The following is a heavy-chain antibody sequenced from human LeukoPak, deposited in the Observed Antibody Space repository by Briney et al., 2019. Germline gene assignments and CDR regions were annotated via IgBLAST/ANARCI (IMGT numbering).Heavy chain of an antibody. V-gene: IGHV1-18*01. CDR2: ISAYNGNT. D-gene: IGHD3-22*01. CDR1: GYTFTSYG. CDR3: ARAENYYDSSGYPDY. J-gene: IGHJ4*02. Sequence: GASVTVSCKASGYTFTSYGISWVRQAPGQGLEWMGWISAYNGNTNYAQKFQGRVTMTTDTSTSTAYMELRSLRSDDTAVYYCARAENYYDSSGYPDYWGQGTLVTVSS.